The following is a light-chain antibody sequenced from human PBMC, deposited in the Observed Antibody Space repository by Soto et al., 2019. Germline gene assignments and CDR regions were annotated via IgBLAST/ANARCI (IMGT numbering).Light chain of an antibody. CDR1: SSDVGAYHF. CDR3: SSYTSSNTPYV. V-gene: IGLV2-14*01. J-gene: IGLJ1*01. Sequence: QSALTQPASVSGSPGQSITISCTGSSSDVGAYHFVSWYQHHPGKAPKLILYEVTARPSGVSSRFSGSKSGNTASLTISGLQADDEANYYCSSYTSSNTPYVFGTGTKVT. CDR2: EVT.